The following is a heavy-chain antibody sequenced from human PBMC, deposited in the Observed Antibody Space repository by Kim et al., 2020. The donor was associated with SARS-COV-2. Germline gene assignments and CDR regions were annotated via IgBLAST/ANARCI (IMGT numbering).Heavy chain of an antibody. J-gene: IGHJ6*02. D-gene: IGHD3-22*01. Sequence: GGSLRLSCAASGFTFDDYAMHWVRQAPGKGLEWVSGISWNSGSIGYADSVKGRFTISRDNAKNSLYLQMNSLRAEDTALYYCAKDIRSEAWLLLPPEHYSGMDVWGQGTTVTVSS. CDR1: GFTFDDYA. CDR3: AKDIRSEAWLLLPPEHYSGMDV. CDR2: ISWNSGSI. V-gene: IGHV3-9*01.